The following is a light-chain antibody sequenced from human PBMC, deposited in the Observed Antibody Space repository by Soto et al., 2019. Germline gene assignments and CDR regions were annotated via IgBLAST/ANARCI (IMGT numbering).Light chain of an antibody. V-gene: IGKV3-20*01. CDR2: GAS. CDR3: QQYGSSLFT. J-gene: IGKJ3*01. Sequence: EIVLTQSPGTLSLSPGERATLSCRASQSVSSSYLACYQQKPGQAPRLLIYGASSRATGIPDRFSGSGSGTDFTLTITRLEPEDFAVYYCQQYGSSLFTFGPGTKVDFK. CDR1: QSVSSSY.